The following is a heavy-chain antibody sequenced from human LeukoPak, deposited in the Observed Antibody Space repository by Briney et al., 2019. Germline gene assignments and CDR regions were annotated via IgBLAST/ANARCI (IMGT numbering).Heavy chain of an antibody. J-gene: IGHJ4*02. CDR2: IYPGDSDT. D-gene: IGHD3-9*01. CDR1: GYSFTSYW. Sequence: GESLKISCKGSGYSFTSYWIGWVRQMPGKGLEWMGIIYPGDSDTRYSPSFQGQVTISADKSISTAYLQWSSLKASDTAMYYCARLGFYDILTAYDEAFSHPRYWGQGTLVTVSS. CDR3: ARLGFYDILTAYDEAFSHPRY. V-gene: IGHV5-51*01.